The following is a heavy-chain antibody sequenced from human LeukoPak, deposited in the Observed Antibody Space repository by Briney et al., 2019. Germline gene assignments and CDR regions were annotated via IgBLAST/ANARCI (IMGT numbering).Heavy chain of an antibody. V-gene: IGHV3-30-3*01. Sequence: PGGSLRLSCAASGFTFSSYAMHWVRQAPGKGLEWVAVISYDGSNKYYADSVKGRFTISRDNSKNTLYLQMNSLRAEDTAVYYCARDSPGITGTTGYMDVWGKGTTVTVSS. CDR1: GFTFSSYA. CDR3: ARDSPGITGTTGYMDV. D-gene: IGHD1-7*01. CDR2: ISYDGSNK. J-gene: IGHJ6*03.